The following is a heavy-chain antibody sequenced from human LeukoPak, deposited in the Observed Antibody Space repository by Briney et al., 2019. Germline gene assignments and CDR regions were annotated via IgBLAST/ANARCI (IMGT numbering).Heavy chain of an antibody. CDR3: ANLAGFGVVFTPPFDY. CDR1: GFTFSSYA. Sequence: PGGSLRLSCAASGFTFSSYAMSWVRQAPGKGLEWVSAISGSGGSTYYADSVKGRFTISRDNSKNTLYLQMNSLRAEDTAVYYCANLAGFGVVFTPPFDYWGQGTLVTVSS. J-gene: IGHJ4*02. D-gene: IGHD3-3*01. V-gene: IGHV3-23*01. CDR2: ISGSGGST.